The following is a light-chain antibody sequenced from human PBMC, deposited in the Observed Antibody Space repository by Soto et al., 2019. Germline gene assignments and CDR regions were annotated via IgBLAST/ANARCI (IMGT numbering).Light chain of an antibody. CDR3: QQYGSSLFT. Sequence: EIVLTQSPGTLALSPGERATLSCRASQSVSSKYLAWYQQKPGQAPRVLIYGTSIRASGVPERFSGGGSGTDFTLTITRLEPEDFAVYYCQQYGSSLFTFGPGTKVDFK. V-gene: IGKV3-20*01. J-gene: IGKJ3*01. CDR2: GTS. CDR1: QSVSSKY.